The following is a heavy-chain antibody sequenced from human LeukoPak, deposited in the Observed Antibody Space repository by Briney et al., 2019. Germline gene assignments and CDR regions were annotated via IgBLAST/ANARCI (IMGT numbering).Heavy chain of an antibody. D-gene: IGHD6-25*01. J-gene: IGHJ4*02. CDR2: IYYSGST. CDR1: GGSISSYY. CDR3: ARKRASLDY. V-gene: IGHV4-59*01. Sequence: SETLSLTCTVSGGSISSYYWSWIRQPPGKGLEWIGYIYYSGSTNYNPSLKTRVTISVDTSKNQFSLKLSSVTAADTAVYYCARKRASLDYWGQGTLVTVSS.